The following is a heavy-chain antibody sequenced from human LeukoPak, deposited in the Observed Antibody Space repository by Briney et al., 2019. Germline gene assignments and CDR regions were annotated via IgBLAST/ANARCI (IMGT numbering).Heavy chain of an antibody. CDR3: ARDRPFGGVLDFDY. CDR2: IYNDGSS. V-gene: IGHV3-66*01. D-gene: IGHD3-16*01. J-gene: IGHJ4*02. CDR1: GFTVSRNY. Sequence: GGSLRLSCAASGFTVSRNYMSWVRQAPGKGLEWVSAIYNDGSSYYADSVKGRFTISRDNSKNTLYLQMNSLRAEDTAVYYCARDRPFGGVLDFDYWGQGTLVTVSS.